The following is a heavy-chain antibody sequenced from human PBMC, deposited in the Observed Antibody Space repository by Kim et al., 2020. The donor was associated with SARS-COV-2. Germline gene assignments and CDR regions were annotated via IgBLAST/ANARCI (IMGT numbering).Heavy chain of an antibody. CDR1: GFTFSSYA. CDR3: ARVLRLLNRGPGDY. Sequence: GGSLRLSCAASGFTFSSYAMHWVCQAPGKGLEWVAVISYDGSNKYYADSVKGRFTISRDNSKNTLYLQMNSLRAEDTAVYYCARVLRLLNRGPGDYWGQGTLVTVSS. V-gene: IGHV3-30-3*01. D-gene: IGHD2-15*01. CDR2: ISYDGSNK. J-gene: IGHJ4*02.